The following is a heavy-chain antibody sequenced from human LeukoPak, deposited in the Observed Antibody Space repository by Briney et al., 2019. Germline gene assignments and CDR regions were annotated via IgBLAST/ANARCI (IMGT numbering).Heavy chain of an antibody. CDR2: IRASDYST. CDR1: GFTFSIFG. J-gene: IGHJ4*02. Sequence: GGSLRLSCAASGFTFSIFGMSWVRQAPGKGLEWVSAIRASDYSTYYADSVRGRFTISRDTSKNMVFLQMNSLRVEDTAVYYCARGIDYWGRGTLVTVSS. CDR3: ARGIDY. V-gene: IGHV3-23*01.